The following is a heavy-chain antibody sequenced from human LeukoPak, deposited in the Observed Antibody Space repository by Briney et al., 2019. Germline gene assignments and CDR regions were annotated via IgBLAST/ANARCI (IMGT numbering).Heavy chain of an antibody. CDR3: ATGEGGFDY. V-gene: IGHV3-21*01. J-gene: IGHJ4*02. CDR2: ITSSGTYI. Sequence: GGSLRLTCAASGFTFSSYSMNWVRQAPGKGLEWVSSITSSGTYIYYADSLKGRFTISRDNAKNSLYLQMNSLRAEDTAMYYCATGEGGFDYWGQGTLVTVSS. CDR1: GFTFSSYS. D-gene: IGHD1-26*01.